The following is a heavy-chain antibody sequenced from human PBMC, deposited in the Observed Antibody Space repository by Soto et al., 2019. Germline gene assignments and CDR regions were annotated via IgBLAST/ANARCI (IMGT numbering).Heavy chain of an antibody. D-gene: IGHD6-13*01. CDR1: GFTFSSYA. CDR2: ISGSGGST. Sequence: GGSLRLSCAASGFTFSSYAMSWVRQAPGKGLEWVSAISGSGGSTYYADSVKGRFTISRDNSKNTLYLQMNSLRAEDTAVYYCAKSTSWSIAAAGASGDDYWGQGTLVTVSS. V-gene: IGHV3-23*01. CDR3: AKSTSWSIAAAGASGDDY. J-gene: IGHJ4*02.